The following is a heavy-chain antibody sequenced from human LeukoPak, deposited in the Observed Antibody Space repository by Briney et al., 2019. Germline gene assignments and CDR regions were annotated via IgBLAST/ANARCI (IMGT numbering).Heavy chain of an antibody. D-gene: IGHD1-26*01. V-gene: IGHV3-49*04. J-gene: IGHJ4*02. CDR3: TRGDGSGSY. CDR1: GFTFGDYA. CDR2: IRSKTSGGTT. Sequence: GGSLRLSCTASGFTFGDYAMSWVRQAPGKGLDWIGFIRSKTSGGTTEYAASVKGRFTILRDDSKSIAHLQINSLKTEDTAVYYCTRGDGSGSYWGQGTLVTVSS.